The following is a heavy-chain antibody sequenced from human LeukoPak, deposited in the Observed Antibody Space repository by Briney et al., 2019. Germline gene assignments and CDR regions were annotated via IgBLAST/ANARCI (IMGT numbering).Heavy chain of an antibody. CDR1: GFSFSRYW. V-gene: IGHV3-7*03. Sequence: GGSLRLSCAASGFSFSRYWMSWARQAPGKGLEWVANIKQDGSEKYYVESVKGRFTISRDNAKNSLYLQMNSLRAEDTAVYYCARDLDYDYVWGTFDYWGQGTLVTVSS. J-gene: IGHJ4*02. D-gene: IGHD3-16*01. CDR2: IKQDGSEK. CDR3: ARDLDYDYVWGTFDY.